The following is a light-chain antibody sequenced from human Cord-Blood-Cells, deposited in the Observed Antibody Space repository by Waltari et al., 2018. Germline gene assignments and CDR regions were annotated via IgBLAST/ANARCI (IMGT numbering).Light chain of an antibody. CDR3: SSYTSSSTLV. CDR2: DVS. V-gene: IGLV2-14*03. CDR1: SSDVGGYNY. J-gene: IGLJ1*01. Sequence: QSALTQPASVSGSPGQSITISCTGTSSDVGGYNYVSWYQQHPGTAPKLMIYDVSNRPSGVSKRFSGSKSGNTASLTISGLQAEDEADYYCSSYTSSSTLVFGTGTKVTVL.